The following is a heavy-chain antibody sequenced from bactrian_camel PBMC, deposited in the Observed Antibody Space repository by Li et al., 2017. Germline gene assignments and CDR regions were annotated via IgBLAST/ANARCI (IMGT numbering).Heavy chain of an antibody. CDR3: ALDPYTLWVYGS. V-gene: IGHV3S10*01. Sequence: VQLVESGGGLVQPGGSLRLSCVVSGFTSSFYYMSWVRQAPGKGPEWVSTTGADGTTYYADSVKGRFTISRDNAKNTVYLQINGLKSEDTALYYCALDPYTLWVYGSWGQGTQVTVS. J-gene: IGHJ4*01. D-gene: IGHD3*01. CDR2: TGADGTT. CDR1: GFTSSFYY.